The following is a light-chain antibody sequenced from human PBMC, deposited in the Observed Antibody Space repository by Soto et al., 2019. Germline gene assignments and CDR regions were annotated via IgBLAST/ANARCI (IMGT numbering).Light chain of an antibody. CDR2: KAS. CDR3: QHYDTYPLT. CDR1: QSVSGW. Sequence: SASVGDRVTITCRASQSVSGWLAWYQQRPGKAPNLLVSKASSLESGVPSRFSGSGSGTEFTLTISSLQPDDFATYYCQHYDTYPLTFGGGTKVEIK. V-gene: IGKV1-5*03. J-gene: IGKJ4*01.